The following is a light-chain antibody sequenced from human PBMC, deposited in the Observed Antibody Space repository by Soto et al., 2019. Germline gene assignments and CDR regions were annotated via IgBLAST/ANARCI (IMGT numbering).Light chain of an antibody. CDR2: DVS. Sequence: QSALTQPASVSGSPGQSITISCTGTRSDVGGYNYVSWYQQHPGKAPKLMIYDVSNRPSGVSNRFSGSKSGNTASLTISGLQAEDEADYYCCSYAGSYTWVFGGGTKLTVL. V-gene: IGLV2-14*01. CDR3: CSYAGSYTWV. J-gene: IGLJ3*02. CDR1: RSDVGGYNY.